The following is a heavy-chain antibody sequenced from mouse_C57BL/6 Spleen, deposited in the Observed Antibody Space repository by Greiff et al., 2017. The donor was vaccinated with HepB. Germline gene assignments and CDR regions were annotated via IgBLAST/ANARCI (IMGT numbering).Heavy chain of an antibody. CDR1: GYTFTDYN. CDR2: INPNNGGT. CDR3: ARGRDDGYPWFAY. Sequence: EVQGVESGPELVKPGASVKIPCKASGYTFTDYNMDWVKQSHGKSLEWIGDINPNNGGTIYNQKFKGKATLTVDKSSSTAYMELRSLTSEDTAVYYCARGRDDGYPWFAYWGQGTLVTVSA. J-gene: IGHJ3*01. D-gene: IGHD2-3*01. V-gene: IGHV1-18*01.